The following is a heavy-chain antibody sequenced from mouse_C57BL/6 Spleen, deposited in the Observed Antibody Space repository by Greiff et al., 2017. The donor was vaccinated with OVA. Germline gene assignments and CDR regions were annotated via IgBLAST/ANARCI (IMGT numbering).Heavy chain of an antibody. CDR3: ARPGSSYFDY. CDR2: ISSGSSTI. D-gene: IGHD1-1*01. CDR1: GFTFSDYG. V-gene: IGHV5-17*01. J-gene: IGHJ2*01. Sequence: EVKLVESGGGLVKPGGSLKLSCAASGFTFSDYGMHWVRQAPEKGLEWVAYISSGSSTIYYADTVTGRFTISRDNAKNTLFLQMTSLRSEDTARYYCARPGSSYFDYWGQGTTLTVSS.